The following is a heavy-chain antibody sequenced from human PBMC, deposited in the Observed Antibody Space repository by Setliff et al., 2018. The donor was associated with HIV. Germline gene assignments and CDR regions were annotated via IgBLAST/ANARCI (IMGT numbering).Heavy chain of an antibody. CDR3: ASTYCGGDCYSRYFQH. D-gene: IGHD2-21*02. CDR2: IYYSGST. CDR1: GGSIISGDHY. J-gene: IGHJ1*01. Sequence: PSETLSLTCTVSGGSIISGDHYWIWIRQPPGKGLEWIDYIYYSGSTAYNPSLKSRVTISVDTSKNQFSLKLSSVTAADTAVYYCASTYCGGDCYSRYFQHWGQGTLVTVSS. V-gene: IGHV4-61*08.